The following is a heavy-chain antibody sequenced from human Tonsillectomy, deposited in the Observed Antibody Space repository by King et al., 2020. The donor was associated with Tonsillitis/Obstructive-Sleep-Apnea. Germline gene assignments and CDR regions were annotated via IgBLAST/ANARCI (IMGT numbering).Heavy chain of an antibody. J-gene: IGHJ4*02. V-gene: IGHV3-30*04. CDR3: ARWSPYYDFWSGWVDY. CDR2: ISYDGSNK. CDR1: GFTFSSYA. D-gene: IGHD3-3*01. Sequence: QLVQSGGGVVQPGRSLRLSCAASGFTFSSYAMHWVRQAPGKGLEWVAVISYDGSNKYYADSVKGRFTISRDNSKNTLYLQMNSLRAEDTAVYYCARWSPYYDFWSGWVDYWGQGTLVTVSS.